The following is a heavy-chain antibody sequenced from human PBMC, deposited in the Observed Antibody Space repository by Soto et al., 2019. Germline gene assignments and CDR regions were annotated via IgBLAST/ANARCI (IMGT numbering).Heavy chain of an antibody. CDR1: GGSISSSSYY. Sequence: SETLSLTCTVSGGSISSSSYYWGWIRQPPGKGLEWIGSIYYSGSTYYNPSLKSRVTISVDTSKNQFSLKLSSVTAADTAVYYCASQSITMVRRVIVVWFDPWGQGTLVTVSS. CDR3: ASQSITMVRRVIVVWFDP. V-gene: IGHV4-39*01. J-gene: IGHJ5*02. D-gene: IGHD3-10*01. CDR2: IYYSGST.